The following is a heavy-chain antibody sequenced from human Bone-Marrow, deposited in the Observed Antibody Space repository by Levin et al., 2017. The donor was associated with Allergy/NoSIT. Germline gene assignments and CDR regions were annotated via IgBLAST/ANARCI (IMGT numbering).Heavy chain of an antibody. CDR2: VSGGGDER. CDR3: AKRDSAGWYFFDY. D-gene: IGHD6-19*01. Sequence: GGSLRLSCAGSGFTFRSHVMSWVRQAPGKGLEWVSSVSGGGDERYYAGSVKGRFTISRDNSKNTVYLQMNGLRVEDTAIYYCAKRDSAGWYFFDYWGQGTLVTVSS. J-gene: IGHJ4*02. V-gene: IGHV3-23*01. CDR1: GFTFRSHV.